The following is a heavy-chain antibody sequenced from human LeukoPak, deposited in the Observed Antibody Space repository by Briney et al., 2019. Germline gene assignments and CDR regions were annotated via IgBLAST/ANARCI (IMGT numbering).Heavy chain of an antibody. CDR2: ISSSGSTI. Sequence: GGSLRLSCAASGFTFSDYYMSWIRQAPGKGLEWVSYISSSGSTIYYADSVKGRFTISRDNSKNTLYLQMNSLRAEDTAVYYCAKVGYCSSTSCPGMGDAFDIWGQGTMVTVSS. CDR1: GFTFSDYY. D-gene: IGHD2-2*01. J-gene: IGHJ3*02. V-gene: IGHV3-11*01. CDR3: AKVGYCSSTSCPGMGDAFDI.